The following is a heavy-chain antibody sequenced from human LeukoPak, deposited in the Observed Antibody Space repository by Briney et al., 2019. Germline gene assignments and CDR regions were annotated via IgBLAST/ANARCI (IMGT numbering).Heavy chain of an antibody. CDR1: GFTFSSCA. J-gene: IGHJ4*02. D-gene: IGHD3-22*01. V-gene: IGHV3-23*01. Sequence: PGGSLRLSCAAFGFTFSSCAMSWVRQAPGKGLEWVSAISGSGGSTYYADSVKGRFTISRDNSKNTLYLQMNSLRAEDTAVYYCAKDPTYYYDSSGYYLDYWGQGTLVTVSS. CDR3: AKDPTYYYDSSGYYLDY. CDR2: ISGSGGST.